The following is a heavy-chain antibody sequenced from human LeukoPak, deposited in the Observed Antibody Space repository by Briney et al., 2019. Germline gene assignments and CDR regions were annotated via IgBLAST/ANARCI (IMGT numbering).Heavy chain of an antibody. J-gene: IGHJ6*02. D-gene: IGHD5-24*01. CDR1: GYTFTSYG. CDR3: ARDLVMATNNYYYYGMDV. CDR2: ISAYNGNT. V-gene: IGHV1-18*01. Sequence: ASVKVSCKVSGYTFTSYGISWVRQAPGQGLEWMGWISAYNGNTNYAQKLQGRVTMTTDTSTSTAYMELRSLRSHDTAAYYCARDLVMATNNYYYYGMDVWGQGTTVTDSS.